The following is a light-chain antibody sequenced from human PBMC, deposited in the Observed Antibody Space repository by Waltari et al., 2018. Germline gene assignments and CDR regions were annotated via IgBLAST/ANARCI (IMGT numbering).Light chain of an antibody. CDR2: GAS. J-gene: IGKJ1*01. CDR1: QSVGRY. Sequence: EIVLTQSPGTLSLSQGERATLSCRASQSVGRYLAWYPQKPGQAPRLLIYGASTRATGIPDRFSGSGSGTDFSLIISRLEPEDFAVYFCQKYEALPATFGQGTKVEIK. V-gene: IGKV3-20*01. CDR3: QKYEALPAT.